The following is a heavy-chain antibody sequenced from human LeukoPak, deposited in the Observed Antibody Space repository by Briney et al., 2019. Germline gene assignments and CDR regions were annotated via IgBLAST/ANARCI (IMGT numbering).Heavy chain of an antibody. CDR1: GYSFTSYW. V-gene: IGHV5-51*01. J-gene: IGHJ3*02. CDR3: ARPYYYDSSGYYLDAFDI. D-gene: IGHD3-22*01. CDR2: IYPGDSDT. Sequence: GESLKISCKGSGYSFTSYWIGWVRQMPGKGLEWMGIIYPGDSDTRYSPSFQGQVTISADKSISTAYQQWSSLKASDTAMYYCARPYYYDSSGYYLDAFDIWGQGTMVTVSS.